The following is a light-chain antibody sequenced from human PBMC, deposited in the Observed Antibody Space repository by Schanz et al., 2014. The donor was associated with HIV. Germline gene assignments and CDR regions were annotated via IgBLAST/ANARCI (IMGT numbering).Light chain of an antibody. J-gene: IGKJ4*01. CDR2: GAS. V-gene: IGKV3D-20*02. Sequence: EIVLTQSPGTLSLSPGERGTLSCRASQSVKSNFIGWYQQKPGQAPRLLIFGASNRATGIPDRFSGSGSGTDFTLTISSLEPEDFAVYYCQQRTSWPLTFGGGTRVEIK. CDR1: QSVKSNF. CDR3: QQRTSWPLT.